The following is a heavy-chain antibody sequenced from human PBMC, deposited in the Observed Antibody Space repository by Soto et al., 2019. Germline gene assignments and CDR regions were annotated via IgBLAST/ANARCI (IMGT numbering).Heavy chain of an antibody. D-gene: IGHD6-13*01. CDR3: AKRNRAAAIGEGCFDP. Sequence: GGSLRLSCAASGFTFSSYAMSWVRQAPGKGLEWVSAISGSGGSTYYADSVKGRFTISRDNSKNTLYLQMNSLRAEDTAVYYCAKRNRAAAIGEGCFDPWGQGTLVTVSS. J-gene: IGHJ5*02. CDR1: GFTFSSYA. CDR2: ISGSGGST. V-gene: IGHV3-23*01.